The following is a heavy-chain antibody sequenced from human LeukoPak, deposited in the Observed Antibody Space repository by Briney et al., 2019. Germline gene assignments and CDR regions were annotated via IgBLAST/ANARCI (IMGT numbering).Heavy chain of an antibody. CDR2: IWYDGSNK. CDR3: AKESGDGYNTLEY. V-gene: IGHV3-33*06. D-gene: IGHD5-24*01. Sequence: PAGRSLRLSCAASGLTFSSYGMHWVRQAPGKGLEWVAVIWYDGSNKYYVDSVKGRFTISRDNSKNTLYLQMNSLRAEDTAVYYCAKESGDGYNTLEYWGQGTLVTVSS. CDR1: GLTFSSYG. J-gene: IGHJ4*02.